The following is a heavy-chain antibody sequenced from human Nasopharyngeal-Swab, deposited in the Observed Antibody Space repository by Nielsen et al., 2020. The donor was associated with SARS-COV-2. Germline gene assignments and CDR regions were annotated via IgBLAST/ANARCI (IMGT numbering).Heavy chain of an antibody. CDR3: ARDGPNWNLDY. CDR1: GFTVSRYG. Sequence: GGSLSLSCAASGFTVSRYGFHWVRQAPGKGLEWVAVIRPGGDSRIYGDSMKGRFAVSRDNSKNTLYLQIDDLRSEDTAVYYCARDGPNWNLDYWGQGTLVTVSS. D-gene: IGHD1-1*01. CDR2: IRPGGDSR. V-gene: IGHV3-33*01. J-gene: IGHJ4*02.